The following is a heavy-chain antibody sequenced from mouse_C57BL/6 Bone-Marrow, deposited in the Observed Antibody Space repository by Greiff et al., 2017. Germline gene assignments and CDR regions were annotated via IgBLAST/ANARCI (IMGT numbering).Heavy chain of an antibody. D-gene: IGHD1-1*01. Sequence: VQLQESGPGLVAPSQSLSITCTVSGFSLTSYAISWVRQPPGKGLEWLGVIWTGGGTNYNSALKSRLSISKDTSKSQVFLKMNSLQTDDTARYYWARKGPFYYGSSDDYAMDYWGQGTSVTVSS. V-gene: IGHV2-9-1*01. CDR1: GFSLTSYA. J-gene: IGHJ4*01. CDR3: ARKGPFYYGSSDDYAMDY. CDR2: IWTGGGT.